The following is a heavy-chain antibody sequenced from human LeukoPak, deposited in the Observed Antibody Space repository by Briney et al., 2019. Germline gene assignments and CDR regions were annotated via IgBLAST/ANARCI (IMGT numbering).Heavy chain of an antibody. CDR2: ISAYNGNT. V-gene: IGHV1-18*01. Sequence: ASVKVSCKASGYTFTSYGISWVRQAPGQGLEWMGWISAYNGNTNYAQKLQGRVTMTRDMSTSTVYMELSSLRSEDTAVYYCARVGVAARHVDYWGQGTLVTVSS. J-gene: IGHJ4*02. D-gene: IGHD6-6*01. CDR1: GYTFTSYG. CDR3: ARVGVAARHVDY.